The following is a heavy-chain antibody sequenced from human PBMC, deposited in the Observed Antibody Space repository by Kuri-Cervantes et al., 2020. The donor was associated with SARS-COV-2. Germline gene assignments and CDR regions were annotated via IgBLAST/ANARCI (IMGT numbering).Heavy chain of an antibody. D-gene: IGHD7-27*01. Sequence: GGSLRLSCKGSGYSFTSYWIGWVRQMPGKGLEWMGIIYPGDSDTRYSPSFQGQVTISADKSISTAYLQWSSLKASDTAMYYCARGKRVTELGIDYWGQGTLVTVSS. CDR3: ARGKRVTELGIDY. J-gene: IGHJ4*02. CDR1: GYSFTSYW. V-gene: IGHV5-51*01. CDR2: IYPGDSDT.